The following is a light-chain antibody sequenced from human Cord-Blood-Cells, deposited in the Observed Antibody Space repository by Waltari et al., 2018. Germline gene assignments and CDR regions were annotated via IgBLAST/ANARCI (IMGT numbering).Light chain of an antibody. J-gene: IGLJ3*02. CDR2: DVS. V-gene: IGLV2-14*01. Sequence: QSALTQPASVSGSPGQSITIPYTATSRYDGCYNYVCWYQQHPGKDPKLVIYDVSRRPSGVSNRFSGSKSGNTASLTISGLQAEDEADYYCSSYTSSSTWVFGGGTKLTVL. CDR1: SRYDGCYNY. CDR3: SSYTSSSTWV.